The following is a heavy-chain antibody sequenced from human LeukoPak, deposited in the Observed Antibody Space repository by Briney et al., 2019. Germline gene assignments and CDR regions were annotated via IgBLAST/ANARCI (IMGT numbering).Heavy chain of an antibody. V-gene: IGHV4-4*07. J-gene: IGHJ2*01. CDR1: GGSISSYY. CDR3: AGHDEGSGWYRSYIDL. Sequence: PSETLSLTCTVSGGSISSYYWSWIRQPAGKGLEWIGRIYTSGSTNYSPSLKSRVTISVDRSKNQCSLNLSSVTAADTAVYYCAGHDEGSGWYRSYIDLWGRGTLVIVSS. D-gene: IGHD6-19*01. CDR2: IYTSGST.